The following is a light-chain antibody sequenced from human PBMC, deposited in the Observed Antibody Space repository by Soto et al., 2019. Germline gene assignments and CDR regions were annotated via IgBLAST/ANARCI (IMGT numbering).Light chain of an antibody. CDR3: SSVTNSVIHVV. CDR1: SSDVGGYDY. V-gene: IGLV2-14*01. CDR2: DVT. J-gene: IGLJ3*02. Sequence: QSVLTQPASVSGSPGQSITISCTGTSSDVGGYDYVSWYQQNPGKAPKLLISDVTDRASGVSHRFSGSKSGNTATLNISGLQAEDEADYYCSSVTNSVIHVVFGGGTKLTVL.